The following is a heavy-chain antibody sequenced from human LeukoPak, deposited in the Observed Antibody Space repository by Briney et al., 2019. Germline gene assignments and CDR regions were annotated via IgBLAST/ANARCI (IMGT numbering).Heavy chain of an antibody. D-gene: IGHD1-26*01. CDR1: GFTFSDYY. V-gene: IGHV3-11*01. CDR3: ARESGSPHDAFDI. CDR2: ISSSGSTI. Sequence: EGSLRLSCAASGFTFSDYYMIWIRQAPGKGLEWVSYISSSGSTIYYADSVKGRFTISRDNAKNSLYLQMNSLRAEDTAVYYCARESGSPHDAFDIWGQGTMVTVSS. J-gene: IGHJ3*02.